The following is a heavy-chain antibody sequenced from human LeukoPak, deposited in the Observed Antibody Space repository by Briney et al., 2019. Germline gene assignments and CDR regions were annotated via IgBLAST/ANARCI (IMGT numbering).Heavy chain of an antibody. CDR2: ISSSGSTI. CDR3: ARDLRGDIAAAFWFDP. CDR1: GFTFSDYY. V-gene: IGHV3-11*01. D-gene: IGHD6-13*01. J-gene: IGHJ5*02. Sequence: PGGSLRLSCAASGFTFSDYYMSWIRQAPGKGLEWDSYISSSGSTIYYADSVKGRFTISRDNAKNSLYLQMNSLRAEDTAVYYCARDLRGDIAAAFWFDPWGQGTLVTVSS.